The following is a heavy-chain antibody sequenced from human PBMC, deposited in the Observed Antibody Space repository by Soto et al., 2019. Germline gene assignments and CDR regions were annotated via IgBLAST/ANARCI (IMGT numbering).Heavy chain of an antibody. V-gene: IGHV3-23*01. J-gene: IGHJ4*02. Sequence: GGSLRLSCAASGFTFNNYAMNWVRQAPGKGLEWVATISGTGGSTYYADSVKGRFTISRDNSKDTLYLQMNSLRVEDTAVYYCAKDRLGGNFDYWGQGTQVTVSS. CDR3: AKDRLGGNFDY. CDR2: ISGTGGST. CDR1: GFTFNNYA.